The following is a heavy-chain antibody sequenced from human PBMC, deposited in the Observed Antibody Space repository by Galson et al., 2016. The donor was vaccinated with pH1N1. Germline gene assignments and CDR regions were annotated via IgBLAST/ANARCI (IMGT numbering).Heavy chain of an antibody. V-gene: IGHV3-48*03. D-gene: IGHD3-9*01. CDR2: ISSGGNTM. CDR3: ARSYYDPLTRFSGAFDY. Sequence: LRLSCAVSGFTFDSHEMNWVRQAPGKGLEWVASISSGGNTMFYADSVKGRFIISRDNAKNSLYLQMNSLRVEDTAVYYCARSYYDPLTRFSGAFDYWGQGTLVTVSS. CDR1: GFTFDSHE. J-gene: IGHJ4*02.